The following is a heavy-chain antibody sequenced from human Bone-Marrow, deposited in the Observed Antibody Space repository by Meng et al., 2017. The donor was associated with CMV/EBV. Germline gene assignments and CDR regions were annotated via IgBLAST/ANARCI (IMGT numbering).Heavy chain of an antibody. CDR2: ISGSGDKT. CDR1: TFSNYA. J-gene: IGHJ5*02. D-gene: IGHD2-15*01. CDR3: AKDRRYCSGGNCYSEGFDP. Sequence: TFSNYAMSWIRQAPGKGLEWVSSISGSGDKTYYADSVKGRFTISRDNFKNTLYLQMNSLRAEDTAVYYCAKDRRYCSGGNCYSEGFDPWGQGTLVTVSS. V-gene: IGHV3-23*01.